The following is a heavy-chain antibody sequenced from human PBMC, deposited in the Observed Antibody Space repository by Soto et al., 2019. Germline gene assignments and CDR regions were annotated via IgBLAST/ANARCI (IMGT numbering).Heavy chain of an antibody. CDR2: ISYDGSNK. J-gene: IGHJ6*02. D-gene: IGHD3-22*01. CDR3: ARDYYDSSGYYYYYYCMAV. V-gene: IGHV3-30-3*01. CDR1: GFTFSSYA. Sequence: SLRLSCAASGFTFSSYAMHWVRQAPGKGLEWVAVISYDGSNKYYADSVKGRFTISRDNSKNTLYLQMNSLRAEDTAVYYCARDYYDSSGYYYYYYCMAVGGQGTTGTGSS.